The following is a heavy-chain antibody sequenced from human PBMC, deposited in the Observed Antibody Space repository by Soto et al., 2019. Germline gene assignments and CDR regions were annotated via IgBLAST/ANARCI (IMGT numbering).Heavy chain of an antibody. D-gene: IGHD2-2*01. CDR3: ARDRLGYCSSTSCYYYYYYYGMDV. J-gene: IGHJ6*02. CDR2: IIPIFGTA. V-gene: IGHV1-69*06. Sequence: QVQLVQSGAEVKKPGSSVKVSCKASGGTFSSYAISWVRQAPGQGLEWMGGIIPIFGTANYAQKFQGRVTITADKSTSTAYRELSSLRSEDTAVYYCARDRLGYCSSTSCYYYYYYYGMDVWGQGTTVTVSS. CDR1: GGTFSSYA.